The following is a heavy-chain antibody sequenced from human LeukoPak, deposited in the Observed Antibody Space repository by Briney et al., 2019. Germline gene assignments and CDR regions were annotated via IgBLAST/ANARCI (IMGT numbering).Heavy chain of an antibody. V-gene: IGHV3-48*03. Sequence: PGGSLRLSCAASGFTFSSYEMNWVRQAPGKGLEWVSYISSGGSTIYYADSVEGRFTISRDKAKNSLSLQMNSLRVEDTAVYYCAKWTYSSGWYYDYWGQGTLVTVSS. D-gene: IGHD6-19*01. J-gene: IGHJ4*02. CDR1: GFTFSSYE. CDR2: ISSGGSTI. CDR3: AKWTYSSGWYYDY.